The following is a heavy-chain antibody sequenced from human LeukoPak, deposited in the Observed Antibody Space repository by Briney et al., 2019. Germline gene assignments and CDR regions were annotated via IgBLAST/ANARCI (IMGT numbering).Heavy chain of an antibody. CDR2: VDPEDGET. CDR1: GYTFTDYY. Sequence: ATVKISCKVSGYTFTDYYMHWVQQAPGKGLEGMGLVDPEDGETIYAEKFQGRVTITADTSTDTAYMELSSLRSEDTAVYYCATVDVVPAAISLGVNIWGQGTMVTVSS. CDR3: ATVDVVPAAISLGVNI. J-gene: IGHJ3*02. V-gene: IGHV1-69-2*01. D-gene: IGHD2-2*01.